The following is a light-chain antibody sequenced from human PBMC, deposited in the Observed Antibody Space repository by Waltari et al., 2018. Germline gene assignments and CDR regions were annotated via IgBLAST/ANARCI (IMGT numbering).Light chain of an antibody. CDR2: RNN. Sequence: QSVLTQPPSASGTPGQRVTISCSGSSSNIGSNYVYWYQQLPGRAPKLLIYRNNQRPTGGPGRFPGPKSGTSASLAISGLRAEDEADYYCAAWDYSLSGLFGGGTKLTVL. V-gene: IGLV1-47*01. J-gene: IGLJ2*01. CDR3: AAWDYSLSGL. CDR1: SSNIGSNY.